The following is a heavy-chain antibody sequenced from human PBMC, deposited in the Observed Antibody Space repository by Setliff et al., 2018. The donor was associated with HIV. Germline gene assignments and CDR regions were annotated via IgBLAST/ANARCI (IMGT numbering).Heavy chain of an antibody. CDR3: ARATGQALWGYYYYYMDV. D-gene: IGHD3-9*01. Sequence: PGESLTLSCAASGFTFSSYNMNWVRQAPGEGLEWVSYISSSSSTIYYADSVKGLFTISNDNAENSLYQQMNSLRAEDTAVYYCARATGQALWGYYYYYMDVWGKGTTVTVSS. V-gene: IGHV3-48*01. CDR2: ISSSSSTI. CDR1: GFTFSSYN. J-gene: IGHJ6*03.